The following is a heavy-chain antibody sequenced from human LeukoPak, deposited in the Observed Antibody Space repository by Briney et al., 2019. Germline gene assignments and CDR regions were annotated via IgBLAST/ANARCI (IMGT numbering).Heavy chain of an antibody. D-gene: IGHD6-19*01. CDR3: ARVPGSSGWYFDY. CDR1: GFTFDNYA. J-gene: IGHJ4*02. Sequence: GGSLRLSCVASGFTFDNYAMNWVRQAPGKGLEWVSSISGSGGSTYYADSVKDRFTISRDDSKNTLYLQMNSLRAEDTAVYYCARVPGSSGWYFDYWGQGTLVTVSS. V-gene: IGHV3-23*01. CDR2: ISGSGGST.